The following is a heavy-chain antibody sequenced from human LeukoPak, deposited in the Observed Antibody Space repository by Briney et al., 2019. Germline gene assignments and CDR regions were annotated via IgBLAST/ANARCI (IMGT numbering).Heavy chain of an antibody. J-gene: IGHJ4*02. CDR2: IRYDGSNE. CDR1: GFTFSSYG. D-gene: IGHD6-13*01. Sequence: GGSLRLSCAASGFTFSSYGMHWVRQAPGKGLEWVSFIRYDGSNEYYADSVRGRFTISRDNSKNTLYLQMNSLRAEDTAVYYCATSFGPVIAAAGTGADWGQGTLVTVSS. V-gene: IGHV3-30*02. CDR3: ATSFGPVIAAAGTGAD.